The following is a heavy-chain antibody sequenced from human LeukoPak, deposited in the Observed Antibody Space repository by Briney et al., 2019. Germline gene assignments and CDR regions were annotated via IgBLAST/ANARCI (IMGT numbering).Heavy chain of an antibody. V-gene: IGHV4-30-4*01. D-gene: IGHD5-18*01. CDR3: ANKHVDTAMVDY. CDR2: IYYSGST. CDR1: GGSISSGDYY. Sequence: SETLSLTCTVSGGSISSGDYYWSWIRQPPGKGLEWIGYIYYSGSTYYNPSLKSRVTISVDTSKNQFSLKLSSVTAADTAVYYCANKHVDTAMVDYWGQGTLVTVSS. J-gene: IGHJ4*02.